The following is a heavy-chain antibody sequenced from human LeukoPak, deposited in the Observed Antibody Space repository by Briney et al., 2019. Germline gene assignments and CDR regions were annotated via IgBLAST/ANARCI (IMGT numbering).Heavy chain of an antibody. CDR2: MNPNSGNT. CDR3: ARDGDIVVVPAAGIGY. V-gene: IGHV1-8*01. J-gene: IGHJ4*02. D-gene: IGHD2-2*01. CDR1: GYTFTSYD. Sequence: GASVKVSCKASGYTFTSYDINWVRQATGQGLEWMGWMNPNSGNTGYAQKFQGRVTMTRNTSISTAYMELSSLRSEDTAVYYCARDGDIVVVPAAGIGYWGQGTLVTVSS.